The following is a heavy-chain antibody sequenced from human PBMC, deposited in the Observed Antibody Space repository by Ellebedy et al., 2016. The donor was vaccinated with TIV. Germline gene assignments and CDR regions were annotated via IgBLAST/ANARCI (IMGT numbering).Heavy chain of an antibody. D-gene: IGHD3-16*01. Sequence: ASVKVSCXASGYTFTSYGISWVRQAPGQGLEWMGWINPNSGGTNYAQKFQGRVTMTRDTSISTAYMELSRLRSDDTAVYYCATGPGEQHVDYWGQGTLVTVSS. CDR1: GYTFTSYG. CDR2: INPNSGGT. CDR3: ATGPGEQHVDY. J-gene: IGHJ4*02. V-gene: IGHV1-2*02.